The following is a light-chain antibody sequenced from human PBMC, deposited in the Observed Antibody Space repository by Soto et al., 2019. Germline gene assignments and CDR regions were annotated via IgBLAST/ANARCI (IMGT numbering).Light chain of an antibody. J-gene: IGKJ2*01. Sequence: EIVLTQSPGTLSLSPGERATLSCRASQSVSSSYLDWYQQKPGQAPRLPIYGASSRSTGIPDRFSGSGSGTDFTLTNSRLEPDDVAVDYCQEYGSSPNTFGQGTKLEIK. CDR3: QEYGSSPNT. CDR1: QSVSSSY. CDR2: GAS. V-gene: IGKV3-20*01.